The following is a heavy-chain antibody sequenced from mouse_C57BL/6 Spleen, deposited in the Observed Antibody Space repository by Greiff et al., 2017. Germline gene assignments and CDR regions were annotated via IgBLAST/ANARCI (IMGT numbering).Heavy chain of an antibody. CDR3: ASEDFGYDEFWFAY. Sequence: EVQLQQSGPGLVKPSQSLSLTCSVTGYSITSGYYWNWIRQFPGNKLEWMGYISYDGSNNYNPSLKNRISITRDTSKNQFFLKLNSVTTEDTATYYCASEDFGYDEFWFAYWGQGTLVTVSA. J-gene: IGHJ3*01. CDR1: GYSITSGYY. CDR2: ISYDGSN. V-gene: IGHV3-6*01. D-gene: IGHD2-2*01.